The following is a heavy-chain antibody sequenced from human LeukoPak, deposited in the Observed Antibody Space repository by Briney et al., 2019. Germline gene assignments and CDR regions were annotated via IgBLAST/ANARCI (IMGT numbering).Heavy chain of an antibody. CDR1: GGSISSGGYF. J-gene: IGHJ4*02. CDR2: ISYRGST. D-gene: IGHD2-8*02. CDR3: ARALPGYLDY. Sequence: SETLSLTCTVSGGSISSGGYFWSWLRQHPGKGLELIGNISYRGSTYYNPSLKSRVTIPLDTSNNQFSLKLSSVTAADTAVYYCARALPGYLDYWGQGTLVTVSS. V-gene: IGHV4-31*03.